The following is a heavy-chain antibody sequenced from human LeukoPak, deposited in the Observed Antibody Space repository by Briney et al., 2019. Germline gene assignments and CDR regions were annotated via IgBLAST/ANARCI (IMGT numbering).Heavy chain of an antibody. J-gene: IGHJ4*02. CDR3: ARGTDDYKFDF. D-gene: IGHD5-24*01. CDR2: IYYSGGT. V-gene: IGHV4-59*01. CDR1: GASISSSY. Sequence: SETLSLTCTVSGASISSSYWNWPRQSPGKGLEWIGYIYYSGGTKYNPSLKSRVTISLDLSKSQFSLKLSSVFAADTAIYYCARGTDDYKFDFWGQGALVTVSS.